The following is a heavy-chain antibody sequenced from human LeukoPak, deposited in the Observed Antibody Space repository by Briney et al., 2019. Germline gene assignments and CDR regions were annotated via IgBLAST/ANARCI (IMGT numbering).Heavy chain of an antibody. CDR1: GFTFSSYS. CDR2: ISSSSSYI. CDR3: AREGIVVVPAAMDV. Sequence: GGSLRLSCAASGFTFSSYSMNWVRQAPGKGLEWVSSISSSSSYIYYADSVKGRFTISRDNAKNSLYLQMNSLRAEDTAVYYCAREGIVVVPAAMDVWGKGTTVTVSS. V-gene: IGHV3-21*01. J-gene: IGHJ6*03. D-gene: IGHD2-2*01.